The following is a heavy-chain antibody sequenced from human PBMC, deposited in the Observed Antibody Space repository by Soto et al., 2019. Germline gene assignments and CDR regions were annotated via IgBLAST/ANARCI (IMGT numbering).Heavy chain of an antibody. CDR3: ARGRGGSRYYDY. CDR1: GFTLSSYW. Sequence: GGSLRLSCAASGFTLSSYWMHWVRQAPGKALVWVSRVNGDGSNTIYAESVKGRFTISRDNAKSTLYLQMNSLRAEDTAVYYCARGRGGSRYYDYWGQGTLVTVSS. J-gene: IGHJ4*02. CDR2: VNGDGSNT. D-gene: IGHD5-12*01. V-gene: IGHV3-74*01.